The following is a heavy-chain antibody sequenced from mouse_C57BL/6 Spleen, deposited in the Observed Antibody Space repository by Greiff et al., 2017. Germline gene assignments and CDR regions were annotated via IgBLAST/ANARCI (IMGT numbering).Heavy chain of an antibody. CDR3: ARNPRNYYGRSYWYFGV. Sequence: QVQLKQPGAELVRPGSSVKLSCKASGYTFTSYWMHWVKQRPIQGLEWIGNIDPSNSENHYNQKFKDKATLTVDKSSSTAYRPLSSLTSEDSAVYYCARNPRNYYGRSYWYFGVWGTGTTVTVSS. J-gene: IGHJ1*03. CDR1: GYTFTSYW. CDR2: IDPSNSEN. D-gene: IGHD1-1*01. V-gene: IGHV1-52*01.